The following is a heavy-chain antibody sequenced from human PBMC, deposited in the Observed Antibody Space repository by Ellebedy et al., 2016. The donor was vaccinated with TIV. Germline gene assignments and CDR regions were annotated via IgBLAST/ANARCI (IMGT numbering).Heavy chain of an antibody. CDR3: ARKDGSY. CDR2: ISSSSSTI. J-gene: IGHJ4*02. Sequence: GESLKISXAASGFTFSSYSMNWVRQAPGKGLEWVSYISSSSSTIYYADSVKGRFTISRDNAKNSLYLQMNSLRAEDTAVYYCARKDGSYWGQGTLVTVSS. CDR1: GFTFSSYS. V-gene: IGHV3-48*01.